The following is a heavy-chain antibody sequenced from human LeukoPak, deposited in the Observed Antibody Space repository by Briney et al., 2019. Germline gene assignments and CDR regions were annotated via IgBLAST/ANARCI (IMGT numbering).Heavy chain of an antibody. J-gene: IGHJ6*02. CDR3: GQGYGGNTYYYYYYGMDV. CDR1: GGSISRGDYY. Sequence: SETLSLTCTVSGGSISRGDYYWSWIRHPPGKGLDWIEYIYYSGSTIYNPSLKSQVTILVDTSKNHFPLRLSSGTAADTAVYYCGQGYGGNTYYYYYYGMDVWGQGTTVTVSS. V-gene: IGHV4-30-4*01. D-gene: IGHD4-23*01. CDR2: IYYSGST.